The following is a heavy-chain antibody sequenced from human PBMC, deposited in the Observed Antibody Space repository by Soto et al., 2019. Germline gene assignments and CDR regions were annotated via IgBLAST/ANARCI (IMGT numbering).Heavy chain of an antibody. CDR2: ISAYNGNT. V-gene: IGHV1-18*01. J-gene: IGHJ6*03. CDR3: ARVFYDIFTGWTYYYMDV. D-gene: IGHD3-9*01. Sequence: QVQLVQSGAEVKKPGASVKVSCKASGYTFTSYGISWVRQAPGQGLEWMGWISAYNGNTNYAQKLQGRVTMTTDTSTSTAYMELRSLRSDDTAVYYCARVFYDIFTGWTYYYMDVWGKGTTVTVSS. CDR1: GYTFTSYG.